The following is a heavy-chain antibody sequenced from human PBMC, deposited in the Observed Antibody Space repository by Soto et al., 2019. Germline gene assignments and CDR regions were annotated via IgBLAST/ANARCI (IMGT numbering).Heavy chain of an antibody. D-gene: IGHD3-22*01. Sequence: QAQLVQSGAEVQKPGASVKVSCKASGYAFTRFTIHWVRQAPGQRLEWMGSINTGNGNTRFLQKFQGRVTFTRDTSANIAYMELSSLISEDTAVYYCARTKDYDDCLDLWGQGTLVTVSS. CDR1: GYAFTRFT. V-gene: IGHV1-3*04. CDR2: INTGNGNT. J-gene: IGHJ4*02. CDR3: ARTKDYDDCLDL.